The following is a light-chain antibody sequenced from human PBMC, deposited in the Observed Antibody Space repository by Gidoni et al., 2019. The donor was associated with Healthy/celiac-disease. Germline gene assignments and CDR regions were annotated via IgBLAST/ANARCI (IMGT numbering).Light chain of an antibody. J-gene: IGKJ4*01. CDR2: DAS. V-gene: IGKV3-20*01. Sequence: EIVLPQSPGTLSLSPGERATLSCRASQSVSSSYLAWYQQKPGQAPRLLIYDASIRATGIPARFTGSGSGTDFTLTISRLEPEDFAVFYCQQYGSSPEAFGGGTKVEIK. CDR3: QQYGSSPEA. CDR1: QSVSSSY.